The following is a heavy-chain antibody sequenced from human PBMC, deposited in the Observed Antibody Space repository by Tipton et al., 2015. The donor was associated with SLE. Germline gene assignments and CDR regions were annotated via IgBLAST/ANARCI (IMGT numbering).Heavy chain of an antibody. CDR1: GFIFRDYA. J-gene: IGHJ4*02. Sequence: SLRLSCAASGFIFRDYAMTWVRQAPGKGLEWVSAISGSGGRAYYADSVKGRFTISRDNSKNTLNLQMNSLRAEDTALYYCATDFDSSGYYYKRAFFDNWGQGTLVTVSP. D-gene: IGHD3-22*01. CDR3: ATDFDSSGYYYKRAFFDN. CDR2: ISGSGGRA. V-gene: IGHV3-23*01.